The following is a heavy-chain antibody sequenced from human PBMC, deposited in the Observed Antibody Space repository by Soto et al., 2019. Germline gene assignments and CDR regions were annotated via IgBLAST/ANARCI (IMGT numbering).Heavy chain of an antibody. J-gene: IGHJ6*02. CDR2: INHSGST. V-gene: IGHV4-34*01. D-gene: IGHD6-13*01. CDR1: GGSFSGYY. CDR3: ARGDSSSWTGYYYYYYGMDV. Sequence: QVQLQQWGAGLLKPSETLSLTCAVYGGSFSGYYWSWIRQPPGKGLEWIGEINHSGSTNYNPSLKSRVTISVDTSKNQFSLKLSSVTAADTAVYYCARGDSSSWTGYYYYYYGMDVWGQGTTVTVSS.